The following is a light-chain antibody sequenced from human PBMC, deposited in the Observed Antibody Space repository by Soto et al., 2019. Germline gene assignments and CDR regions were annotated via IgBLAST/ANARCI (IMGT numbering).Light chain of an antibody. CDR2: ATS. J-gene: IGKJ3*01. Sequence: DIQMTQSPSSVSASVGESVTMSCRASQGIGSWLAWYQQQPGKAPKLLIFATSSLQGGVPSRFSGSGSGTDFTLTINSLQPEDFAPYYCQHNGVFGPGTKVDVK. CDR1: QGIGSW. CDR3: QHNGV. V-gene: IGKV1-12*01.